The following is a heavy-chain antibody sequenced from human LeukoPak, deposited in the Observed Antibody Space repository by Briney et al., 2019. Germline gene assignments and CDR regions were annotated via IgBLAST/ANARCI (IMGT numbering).Heavy chain of an antibody. CDR2: ISGSGGST. Sequence: GGSLRLSCAASGFTFSSYGMSWVRQAPGKGLEWVSAISGSGGSTYYADSVKGRFTISRDNSKNTLYLQMNSLRAEDTAVYYCAKVQGFYGDYEPSFDYWGQGTLVTVSS. CDR3: AKVQGFYGDYEPSFDY. D-gene: IGHD4-17*01. V-gene: IGHV3-23*01. J-gene: IGHJ4*02. CDR1: GFTFSSYG.